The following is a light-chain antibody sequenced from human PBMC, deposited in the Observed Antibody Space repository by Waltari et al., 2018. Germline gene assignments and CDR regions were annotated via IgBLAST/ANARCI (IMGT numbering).Light chain of an antibody. V-gene: IGKV1-5*03. CDR1: QTISSW. J-gene: IGKJ1*01. CDR3: QQYDSYPWT. Sequence: DIQMTQSPSTLSASVGDRVTITCRASQTISSWLAWYQHKPGKAPKLLIYEASNLESGVPSSFSGSGSGTEFTLTVSSLQPDDFATYYCQQYDSYPWTFGQGTKVEI. CDR2: EAS.